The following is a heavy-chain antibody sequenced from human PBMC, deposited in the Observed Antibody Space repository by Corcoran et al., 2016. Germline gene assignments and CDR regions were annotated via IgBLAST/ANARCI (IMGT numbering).Heavy chain of an antibody. Sequence: EVQLVESGGGLVKPGGSLRLSCAASGFTFSNAWMSWVRQAPGKGLEWVGRIKSKTDGGTTDYAAPVKGRFTISRDDSKNTLYLQMNSLKTEDTAVYYCTTDCLPMDDYDFWSGYPSYYYYYGMDVWGQGTTVTVSS. CDR3: TTDCLPMDDYDFWSGYPSYYYYYGMDV. V-gene: IGHV3-15*01. CDR1: GFTFSNAW. CDR2: IKSKTDGGTT. D-gene: IGHD3-3*01. J-gene: IGHJ6*02.